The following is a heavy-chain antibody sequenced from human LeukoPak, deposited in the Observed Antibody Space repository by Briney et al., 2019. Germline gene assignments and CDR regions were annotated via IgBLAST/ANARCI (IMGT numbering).Heavy chain of an antibody. Sequence: GGSLRLPCAASGFPFSTYAMSWVRQAPGKGLEWVSAISDSGDTTYYADSVKGRFTISRDNSKDTLFLQMNRLRAEDTAVYYCGKFGGPFIYWGQGTLVTVSP. J-gene: IGHJ4*02. CDR2: ISDSGDTT. D-gene: IGHD3-10*01. CDR3: GKFGGPFIY. CDR1: GFPFSTYA. V-gene: IGHV3-23*01.